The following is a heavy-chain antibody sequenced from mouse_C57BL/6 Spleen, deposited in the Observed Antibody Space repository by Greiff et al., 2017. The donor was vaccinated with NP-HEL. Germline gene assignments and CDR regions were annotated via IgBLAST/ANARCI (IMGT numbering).Heavy chain of an antibody. V-gene: IGHV5-16*01. CDR3: ARALYSRYFDV. D-gene: IGHD2-1*01. CDR1: GFTFSDYY. Sequence: EVHLVESEGGLVQPGSSMKLSCTASGFTFSDYYMAWVRQVPEKGLEWVANLNYDGSSTYYLDSLKSRFIISRDNAKNILYLQMSSLKSEDTATYYCARALYSRYFDVWGTGTTVTVSS. CDR2: LNYDGSST. J-gene: IGHJ1*03.